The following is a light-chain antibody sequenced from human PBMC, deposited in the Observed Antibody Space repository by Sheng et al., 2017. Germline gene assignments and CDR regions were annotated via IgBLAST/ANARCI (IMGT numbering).Light chain of an antibody. V-gene: IGKV1-33*01. CDR1: QDISNF. Sequence: DIQMTQSPSSLSASVGDRVTISCQASQDISNFLNWYQQRPGKAPKLLIYDASNLESGVPSRFSGSGSGTDFTLTINSLQPEDFATYYCQRYDNRPPGSFPSFGEGTTVEVK. J-gene: IGKJ4*01. CDR3: QRYDNRPPGSFPS. CDR2: DAS.